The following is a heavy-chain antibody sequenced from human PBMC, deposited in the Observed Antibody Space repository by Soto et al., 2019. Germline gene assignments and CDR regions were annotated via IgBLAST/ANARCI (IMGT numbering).Heavy chain of an antibody. Sequence: PGGSLRLSCAAPGFPVRSNYMSWVRPAQGKGLEWVSVIYSGGSTYYADSVKGRFTISRDNSKNTLYLQMNSLRAEDTAVYYCARVRGPRAPFFDYWGQGTLVTVSS. CDR3: ARVRGPRAPFFDY. D-gene: IGHD3-10*01. CDR2: IYSGGST. CDR1: GFPVRSNY. J-gene: IGHJ4*02. V-gene: IGHV3-53*01.